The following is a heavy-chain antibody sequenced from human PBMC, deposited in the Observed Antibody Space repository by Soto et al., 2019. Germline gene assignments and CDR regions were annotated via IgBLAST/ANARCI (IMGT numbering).Heavy chain of an antibody. CDR2: INGDGSTT. CDR3: ARVFCTNSICSSFDY. D-gene: IGHD2-8*01. Sequence: EVQLVESGGGLVQPGGSLKLSCAASGITFAGYWMHWVRQTPGKGLVWVSRINGDGSTTFYADSVKGRFTISRDNAKSTLYMQMTSLRAEETSVYYCARVFCTNSICSSFDYWGQGTLVTVSS. CDR1: GITFAGYW. V-gene: IGHV3-74*01. J-gene: IGHJ4*02.